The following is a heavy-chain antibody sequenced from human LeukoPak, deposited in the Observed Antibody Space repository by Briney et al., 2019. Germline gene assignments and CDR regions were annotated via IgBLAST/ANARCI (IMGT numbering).Heavy chain of an antibody. V-gene: IGHV3-30*02. D-gene: IGHD3-22*01. Sequence: GGSLRLSCAASGFTFSSYGMHWLRQAPGKELEWVAFIRYDGSNKYYADSVKGRFTISKDNSKNTLYLQMNSLRAEDTAVYYCAKSPFYRDSSGYSPFDYWGQGTLVTVSS. J-gene: IGHJ4*02. CDR3: AKSPFYRDSSGYSPFDY. CDR2: IRYDGSNK. CDR1: GFTFSSYG.